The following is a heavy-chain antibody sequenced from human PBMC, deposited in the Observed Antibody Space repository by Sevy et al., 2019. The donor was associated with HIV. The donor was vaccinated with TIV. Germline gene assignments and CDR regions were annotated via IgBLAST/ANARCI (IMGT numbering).Heavy chain of an antibody. J-gene: IGHJ3*02. D-gene: IGHD1-26*01. V-gene: IGHV4-39*01. CDR3: ARWGGGYFFDI. CDR2: IYYSGST. Sequence: SETLSITCTVSGCSISSSSYYWGWIRQPPGKGLEWIGSIYYSGSTYYNPSLKSRVTISVDTSKNQFSLKLSSVTAADTAVYYCARWGGGYFFDIWGQGTMVTVSS. CDR1: GCSISSSSYY.